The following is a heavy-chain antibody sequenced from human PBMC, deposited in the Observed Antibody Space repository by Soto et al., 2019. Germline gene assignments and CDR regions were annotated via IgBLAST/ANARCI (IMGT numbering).Heavy chain of an antibody. CDR2: IWYDGSNK. D-gene: IGHD6-19*01. CDR3: ARESSSGWYGGGFDY. J-gene: IGHJ4*02. V-gene: IGHV3-33*01. Sequence: QVQLVESGGGVVQPGRSLRLSCAASGFTFSSYGMHWVRQAPGKGLEWVAVIWYDGSNKYYADSVKGRFTISRDNSKNPLYRQMNSLGAEDTAVYFCARESSSGWYGGGFDYWGQGTLVTVSS. CDR1: GFTFSSYG.